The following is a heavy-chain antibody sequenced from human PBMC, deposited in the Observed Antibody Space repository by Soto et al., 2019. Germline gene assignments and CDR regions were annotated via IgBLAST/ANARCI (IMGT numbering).Heavy chain of an antibody. CDR3: AHWGRIAAAGTTLGWFDP. J-gene: IGHJ5*02. D-gene: IGHD6-13*01. Sequence: QITLKESGPTLVKPTQTLTLTCTFSGFSLSTSGVGVGWIRQPPGKALEWLALIYWDDDKRYSPSLKSRLTIPKDTSKNQVVLTMTNMDPVDTATYYCAHWGRIAAAGTTLGWFDPWGQGTLVTVSS. CDR2: IYWDDDK. V-gene: IGHV2-5*02. CDR1: GFSLSTSGVG.